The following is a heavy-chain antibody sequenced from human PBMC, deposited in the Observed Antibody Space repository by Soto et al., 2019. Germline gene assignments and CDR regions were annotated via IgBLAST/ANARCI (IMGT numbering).Heavy chain of an antibody. Sequence: GGSLRLSCAASGFTFSRSAMSWVRQPPGRGLEWVSLISGSGGTPYYADSVKGRFTISRDNSKNTLYLVLNSLRAEDTAVYYCARGRVSVVWGQGTMVTVSS. J-gene: IGHJ3*01. CDR3: ARGRVSVV. CDR2: ISGSGGTP. D-gene: IGHD3-10*01. CDR1: GFTFSRSA. V-gene: IGHV3-23*01.